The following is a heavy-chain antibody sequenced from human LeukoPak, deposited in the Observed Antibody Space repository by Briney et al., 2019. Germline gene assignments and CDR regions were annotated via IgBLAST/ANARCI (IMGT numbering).Heavy chain of an antibody. CDR1: GYTFTGYY. J-gene: IGHJ3*02. D-gene: IGHD2-2*01. CDR3: ARAGTYCSSTSCYGAFDI. Sequence: GASVKVSCKASGYTFTGYYMHWVRQAPGQGLEWMGWINPNSGGTNYAQKFQGRVTMTRDTSISTAYMELSRLRSDDTAVYYCARAGTYCSSTSCYGAFDIWGQGQWSPSLQ. V-gene: IGHV1-2*02. CDR2: INPNSGGT.